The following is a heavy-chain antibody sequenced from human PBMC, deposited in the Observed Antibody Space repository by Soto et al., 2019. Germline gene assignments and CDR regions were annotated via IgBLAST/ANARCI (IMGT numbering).Heavy chain of an antibody. Sequence: SGFTFSSSWMHWVREAPGKGLVWVSRINSDGSSTSYADSVKGRFTISRDNAKNTLYLQMNSLRAEDTTVYYCARPTFGYSSSSFDYWGQGTLVTVSS. J-gene: IGHJ4*02. CDR2: INSDGSST. D-gene: IGHD6-13*01. V-gene: IGHV3-74*01. CDR3: ARPTFGYSSSSFDY. CDR1: GFTFSSSW.